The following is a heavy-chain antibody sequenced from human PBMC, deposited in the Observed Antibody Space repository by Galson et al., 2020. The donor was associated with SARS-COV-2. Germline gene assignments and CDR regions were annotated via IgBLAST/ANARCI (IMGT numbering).Heavy chain of an antibody. CDR3: GRKKVATVRDYYDYGMYV. J-gene: IGHJ6*02. Sequence: SETLSLTCTVSGGSISSGGYYWSWIRQHPGKGLEWIGHTHYSGKINYNPSLKSRVTISVDTSKNQLSLKLSSVAAADTAVYYCGRKKVATVRDYYDYGMYVWGQGTTVTVSS. V-gene: IGHV4-31*03. D-gene: IGHD5-12*01. CDR1: GGSISSGGYY. CDR2: THYSGKI.